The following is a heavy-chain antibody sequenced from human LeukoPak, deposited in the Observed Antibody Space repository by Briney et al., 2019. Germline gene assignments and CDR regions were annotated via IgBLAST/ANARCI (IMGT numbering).Heavy chain of an antibody. J-gene: IGHJ4*02. V-gene: IGHV3-9*01. CDR3: AKEGRPAAPFFDY. D-gene: IGHD2-2*01. CDR2: ISWNSGSI. Sequence: GGSLRLSCAASGFTFDDYAMHWVRQAPGKGLEWVSGISWNSGSIGYADSVKGRFTISRDNAKNSLYLQMNSLRAEDTALYYCAKEGRPAAPFFDYWGQGTLVTVSS. CDR1: GFTFDDYA.